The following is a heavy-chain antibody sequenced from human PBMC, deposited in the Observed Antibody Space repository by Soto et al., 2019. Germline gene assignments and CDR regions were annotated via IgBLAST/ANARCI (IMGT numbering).Heavy chain of an antibody. Sequence: QVQLQQSGPGLVKPSQTLSLTCTVSGGSISSGGYYWSWIRQLPGTGLEWIGHIYYSGSTYYNPYLKSRIDISVDMSKNQFSLRLSSVTAEDTAVYYCASFPGGSFYFEYWGQGTRVTFSS. D-gene: IGHD1-26*01. CDR2: IYYSGST. CDR3: ASFPGGSFYFEY. J-gene: IGHJ4*02. CDR1: GGSISSGGYY. V-gene: IGHV4-31*03.